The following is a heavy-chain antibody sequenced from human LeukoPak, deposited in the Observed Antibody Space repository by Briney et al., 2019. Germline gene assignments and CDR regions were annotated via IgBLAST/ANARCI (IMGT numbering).Heavy chain of an antibody. D-gene: IGHD2-21*01. Sequence: GGSLRLSCAASGFSFSRHWMHWVRQAPGKGLVWVSRISDDGTYTANVDSVEGRFTISRDNVRNTLYLHMNSLRAEDTAVYHCASFGISWGSAYWGQGTLVTVSS. CDR2: ISDDGTYT. CDR3: ASFGISWGSAY. CDR1: GFSFSRHW. V-gene: IGHV3-74*03. J-gene: IGHJ4*02.